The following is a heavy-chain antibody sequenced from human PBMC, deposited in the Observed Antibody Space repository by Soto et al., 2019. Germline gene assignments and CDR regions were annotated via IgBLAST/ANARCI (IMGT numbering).Heavy chain of an antibody. CDR3: ASYRCLQPLFAY. D-gene: IGHD1-26*01. CDR2: IYHSGST. J-gene: IGHJ4*02. CDR1: GGSISSGDYS. Sequence: PSETLSLTCAVSGGSISSGDYSWTWIRQPPGKGLEWIGYIYHSGSTYYNPSLKSRVTISVDRSKNQSSLRLSSVTAADTAVYFFASYRCLQPLFAYCGQGTLVPGSS. V-gene: IGHV4-30-2*01.